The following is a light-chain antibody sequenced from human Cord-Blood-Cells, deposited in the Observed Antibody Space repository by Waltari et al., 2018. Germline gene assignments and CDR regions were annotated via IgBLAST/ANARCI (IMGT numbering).Light chain of an antibody. J-gene: IGKJ4*01. Sequence: EIVLTQSPGTLSLSPGERATLSCRASQSVSSSYLTWDQQKPGQAPRLLIYGASSRATGIPNRLSGSGSGTDFTLTISRLEPEDFAVYYCQQYGSSPLTFGGGTKVEIK. CDR2: GAS. V-gene: IGKV3-20*01. CDR1: QSVSSSY. CDR3: QQYGSSPLT.